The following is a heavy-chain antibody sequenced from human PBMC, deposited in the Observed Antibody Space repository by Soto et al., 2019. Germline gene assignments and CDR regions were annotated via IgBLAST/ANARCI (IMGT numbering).Heavy chain of an antibody. D-gene: IGHD1-26*01. Sequence: EVQLLESGGGLVQPGGSLRLSCAASGFTFSNYAMGWVRQAPGKGLEWVSSILASGGATSYADSVKGRFTISRDNSENMVFLQMNSLRAEDSAIYYCVKREIRHFDFWGQGAVVTVSS. CDR2: ILASGGAT. CDR3: VKREIRHFDF. J-gene: IGHJ4*02. CDR1: GFTFSNYA. V-gene: IGHV3-23*01.